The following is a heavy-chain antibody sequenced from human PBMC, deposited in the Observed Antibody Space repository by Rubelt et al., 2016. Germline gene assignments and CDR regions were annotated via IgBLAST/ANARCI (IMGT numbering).Heavy chain of an antibody. J-gene: IGHJ4*02. CDR3: ARGEQLVLPFDY. V-gene: IGHV3-30*02. Sequence: QVQLVESGGGVVQPGGSLRLSCAASGFTFGVYGMHWVRQAPGKGLEWVTLIRSDGSNKYYADSVNGRFTISRDNSKNTVYLEMNSLRAEDTAVYYCARGEQLVLPFDYWGQGTLVTVSS. D-gene: IGHD6-6*01. CDR2: IRSDGSNK. CDR1: GFTFGVYG.